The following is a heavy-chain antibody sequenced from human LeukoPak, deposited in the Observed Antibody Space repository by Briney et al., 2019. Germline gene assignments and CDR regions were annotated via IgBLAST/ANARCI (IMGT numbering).Heavy chain of an antibody. D-gene: IGHD6-13*01. V-gene: IGHV3-48*03. J-gene: IGHJ4*02. CDR3: ARDVLRLRGYSSSWYPAFDY. CDR2: ISSSGSTI. Sequence: PGGSLRLSCAASGFTLSSYEMNWVRQAPGKGLEWVSYISSSGSTIYYADSVKGRFTISRDNAKNSLYLQMNSLRAEDTAVYYCARDVLRLRGYSSSWYPAFDYWGQGTLVTVSS. CDR1: GFTLSSYE.